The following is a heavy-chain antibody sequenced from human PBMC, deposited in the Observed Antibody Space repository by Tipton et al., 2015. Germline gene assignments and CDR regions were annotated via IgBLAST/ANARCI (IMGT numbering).Heavy chain of an antibody. Sequence: TLSLTCTVSGGSISNSNYYWDWIRQPPGKGLEWIGNIYYSGSTYYNPSFKSRVTISIDTSKNQFSLRLSSVTAADTAVYYCARDLEHGMDVWGQGTTVTVSS. V-gene: IGHV4-39*07. J-gene: IGHJ6*02. CDR2: IYYSGST. CDR1: GGSISNSNYY. CDR3: ARDLEHGMDV. D-gene: IGHD5-24*01.